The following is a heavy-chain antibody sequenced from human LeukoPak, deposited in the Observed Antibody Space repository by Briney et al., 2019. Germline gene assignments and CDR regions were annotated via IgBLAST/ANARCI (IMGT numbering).Heavy chain of an antibody. CDR1: GYSFTSYW. V-gene: IGHV5-51*01. J-gene: IGHJ4*02. CDR2: IYPGDSDT. Sequence: GGSLKISCKGSGYSFTSYWIGWVRQVPGKGLEWMGIIYPGDSDTRYSPSFQGQVTISADKSISTAYLQWSSLKASDTAMYYCARHVYSSSWYFDYWGQGTLVTVSS. CDR3: ARHVYSSSWYFDY. D-gene: IGHD6-13*01.